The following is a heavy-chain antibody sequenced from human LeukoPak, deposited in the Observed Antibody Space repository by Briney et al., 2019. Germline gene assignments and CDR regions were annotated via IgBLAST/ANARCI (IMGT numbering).Heavy chain of an antibody. D-gene: IGHD2-2*01. Sequence: VGSLRLSCAASGFTFSSYAMRWVRQAPGKGLECVSGINDDGDNTYYADSVKGRFTISRDNSKNTLYLQMNSLRAEDTAVYYCAKSSVVSKRFDYWGQGTLVTVSS. CDR1: GFTFSSYA. V-gene: IGHV3-23*01. CDR2: INDDGDNT. J-gene: IGHJ4*02. CDR3: AKSSVVSKRFDY.